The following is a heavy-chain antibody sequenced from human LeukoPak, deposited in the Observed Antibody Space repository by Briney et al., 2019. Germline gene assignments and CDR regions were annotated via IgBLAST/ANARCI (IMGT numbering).Heavy chain of an antibody. D-gene: IGHD3-22*01. CDR3: ASCLSYYFDTSGHQVRDAFDI. Sequence: PSETLSLTCAVYGASFSGYYWSWIRQPPGRGLEWIGEINHSGSTNYNPSLKSQVTISVDTSKNQFSLKLSSVTAADTAVYYCASCLSYYFDTSGHQVRDAFDIWGQGTMVTVSS. V-gene: IGHV4-34*01. CDR2: INHSGST. CDR1: GASFSGYY. J-gene: IGHJ3*02.